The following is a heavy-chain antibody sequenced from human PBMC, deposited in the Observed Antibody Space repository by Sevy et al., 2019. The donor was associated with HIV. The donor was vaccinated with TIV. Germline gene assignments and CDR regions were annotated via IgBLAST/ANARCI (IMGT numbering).Heavy chain of an antibody. CDR2: ISGSGGST. D-gene: IGHD3-3*01. V-gene: IGHV3-23*01. Sequence: GGSLRLSCAASGFTFSSYAMSWVRQAPGKGLEWVSAISGSGGSTYYADSVKGRFTISRDNSKNTLYLQMNSLRAEDTAVYYCAKASNPPWSGYPHHYFDYWGQGTLVTVSS. CDR1: GFTFSSYA. CDR3: AKASNPPWSGYPHHYFDY. J-gene: IGHJ4*02.